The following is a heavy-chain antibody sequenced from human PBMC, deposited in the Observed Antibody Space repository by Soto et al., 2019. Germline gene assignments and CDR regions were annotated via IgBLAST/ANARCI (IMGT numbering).Heavy chain of an antibody. J-gene: IGHJ6*02. Sequence: SLRLSCAAYGFTFSSYAMSWVRQAPGKGLEWVSVIRSSGDRTYYADSVKGRFTISRDNSKNTLYMQMNSLRAEDTAVYYCAKQQGPGTPYYYAMDVWGQGTTVTVSS. CDR3: AKQQGPGTPYYYAMDV. D-gene: IGHD1-1*01. V-gene: IGHV3-23*01. CDR2: IRSSGDRT. CDR1: GFTFSSYA.